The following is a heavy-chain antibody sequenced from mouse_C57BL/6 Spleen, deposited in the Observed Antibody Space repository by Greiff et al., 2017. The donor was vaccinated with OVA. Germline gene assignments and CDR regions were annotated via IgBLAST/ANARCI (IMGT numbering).Heavy chain of an antibody. D-gene: IGHD2-5*01. J-gene: IGHJ3*01. CDR3: TRDYSNSQFAY. CDR2: IDPSDSYT. CDR1: GYTFTSYW. Sequence: VQLQQPGAELVMPGASVKLSCKASGYTFTSYWMHWVKQRPGQGLEWIGEIDPSDSYTNYNQKFKGKSTLTVDKSTSTAYMQLSSLTSEDAADYCGTRDYSNSQFAYWGQGTLVTVSA. V-gene: IGHV1-69*01.